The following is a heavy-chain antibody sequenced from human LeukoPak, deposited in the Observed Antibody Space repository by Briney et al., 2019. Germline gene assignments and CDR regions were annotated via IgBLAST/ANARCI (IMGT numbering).Heavy chain of an antibody. CDR1: GYTFTSYG. CDR3: ARRHDFWSGYYLDY. Sequence: ASVKVSCKASGYTFTSYGISWVRQAPGQGLEWMGWISAYNGNTNYAQKLQGRVTTTTDTSTSTAYMELRSLRSDDTAVYYCARRHDFWSGYYLDYWGQGTLVTVSS. D-gene: IGHD3-3*01. V-gene: IGHV1-18*01. J-gene: IGHJ4*02. CDR2: ISAYNGNT.